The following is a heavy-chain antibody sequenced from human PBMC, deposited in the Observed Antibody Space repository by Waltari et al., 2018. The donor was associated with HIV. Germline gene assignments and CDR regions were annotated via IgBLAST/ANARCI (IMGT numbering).Heavy chain of an antibody. Sequence: QLQLQESGPGLVKPSETLSLPCTVSGGSISSHTYYWGCIRQPPGKGLEWIGSGSYSGSTYYNPSLKSRVTISVDTSKNQFSLKLNSATAADTAVYYCATYSDFWSGYSERHSYEYGINVWGQGTTVTVSS. J-gene: IGHJ6*02. D-gene: IGHD3-3*01. CDR1: GGSISSHTYY. CDR2: GSYSGST. V-gene: IGHV4-39*01. CDR3: ATYSDFWSGYSERHSYEYGINV.